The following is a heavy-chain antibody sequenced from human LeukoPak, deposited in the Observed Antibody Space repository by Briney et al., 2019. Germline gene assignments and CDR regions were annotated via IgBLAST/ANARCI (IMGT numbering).Heavy chain of an antibody. Sequence: GGSLRLSCAASGFTFSSYAMHWVRQAPGKGLEWVAVISYDGSNKYYADSVKGRFTISRDNSKNTLYLQMNSLRAEDTAVYYCARDHEYGDYEPIFHYWGQGTLVTVSS. CDR3: ARDHEYGDYEPIFHY. CDR1: GFTFSSYA. J-gene: IGHJ4*02. V-gene: IGHV3-30*04. CDR2: ISYDGSNK. D-gene: IGHD4-17*01.